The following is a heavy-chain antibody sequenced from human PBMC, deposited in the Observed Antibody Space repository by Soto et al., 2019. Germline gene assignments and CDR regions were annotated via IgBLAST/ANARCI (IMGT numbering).Heavy chain of an antibody. CDR3: ARYLWSGQLPSDFGQ. V-gene: IGHV1-18*01. J-gene: IGHJ4*02. D-gene: IGHD3-3*01. Sequence: QVLLVQSGAEVKKPGASVKVSCKASGYTFNSYGVSWVRQAPGQGLEWMGWISAYNGNTKYSQNLQGRVTMTIHTTTSSAYLEVRSLRSDDTAIYYCARYLWSGQLPSDFGQWGEGTLVTVSS. CDR1: GYTFNSYG. CDR2: ISAYNGNT.